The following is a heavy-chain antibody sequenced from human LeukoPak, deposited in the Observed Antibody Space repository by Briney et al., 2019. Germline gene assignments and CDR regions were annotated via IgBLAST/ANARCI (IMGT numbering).Heavy chain of an antibody. CDR3: ARGCSGGSCYPAHFDY. Sequence: PSETLSLTCAVYGESFSGYYWSWIRQPPGKGLEWIGEINHSGSTNYNPSLKSRVTISVDTSKNQFSLKLSSVTAADTAVYYCARGCSGGSCYPAHFDYWGQGTLVTVSS. D-gene: IGHD2-15*01. CDR1: GESFSGYY. CDR2: INHSGST. V-gene: IGHV4-34*01. J-gene: IGHJ4*02.